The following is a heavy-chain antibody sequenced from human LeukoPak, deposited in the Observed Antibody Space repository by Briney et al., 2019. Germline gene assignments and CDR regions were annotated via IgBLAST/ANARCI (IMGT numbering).Heavy chain of an antibody. Sequence: ASVKVSCKASGGTFSSYAISWVRQAPGQRLEWMGRIIPILGIANYAQKFQGRVTITADKSTSTAYMELSSLEDTAVYYRAREAMIVVVIEEESKFDYWGQGTLVTVSS. CDR3: AREAMIVVVIEEESKFDY. V-gene: IGHV1-69*04. CDR2: IIPILGIA. CDR1: GGTFSSYA. J-gene: IGHJ4*02. D-gene: IGHD3-22*01.